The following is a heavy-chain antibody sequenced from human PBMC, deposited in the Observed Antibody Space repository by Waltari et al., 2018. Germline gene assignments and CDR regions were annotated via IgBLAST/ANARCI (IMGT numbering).Heavy chain of an antibody. Sequence: QVQLVQSGAEVKKPGSSVKVSCKASGATFSINTITWVRQAPGQGLEWMGRIVPMHGVTDYAQKFQGRVTITADTSTSTAYMEVTSLTSEDTAVYYCARDRAYYNWFDPWGQGTLVIVSS. CDR3: ARDRAYYNWFDP. CDR2: IVPMHGVT. J-gene: IGHJ5*02. V-gene: IGHV1-69*08. D-gene: IGHD1-26*01. CDR1: GATFSINT.